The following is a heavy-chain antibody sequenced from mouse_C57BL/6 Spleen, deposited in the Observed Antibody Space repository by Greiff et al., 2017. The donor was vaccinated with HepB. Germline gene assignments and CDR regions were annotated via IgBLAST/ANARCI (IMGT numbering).Heavy chain of an antibody. CDR2: IYPGNSDT. J-gene: IGHJ3*01. V-gene: IGHV1-5*01. CDR1: GYTFTSYW. Sequence: VQLQQSGTVLARPGASVKMSCKTSGYTFTSYWMHWVKQRPGQGLEWIGAIYPGNSDTSYNQKFKGKAKLTAVTSASTAYMELSSLTNEDSAVYYCTRSEDGYYGGFAYWGQGTLVTVSA. CDR3: TRSEDGYYGGFAY. D-gene: IGHD2-3*01.